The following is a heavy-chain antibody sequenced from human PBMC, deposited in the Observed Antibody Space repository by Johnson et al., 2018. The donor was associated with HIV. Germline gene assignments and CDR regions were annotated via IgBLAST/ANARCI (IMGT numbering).Heavy chain of an antibody. CDR3: ARPIFGVVSSPVDAFGV. J-gene: IGHJ3*01. D-gene: IGHD3-3*01. CDR2: IRYDGSNK. V-gene: IGHV3-33*01. CDR1: GFTFSSYG. Sequence: QVQLVESGGGVVQPGRSLRLSCAASGFTFSSYGMHWVRQAPGKGLEWVAFIRYDGSNKYYADSVKGRFTISRDNAKNSLYLQMNSLRAEDTALYYCARPIFGVVSSPVDAFGVWGQGTMVTVSS.